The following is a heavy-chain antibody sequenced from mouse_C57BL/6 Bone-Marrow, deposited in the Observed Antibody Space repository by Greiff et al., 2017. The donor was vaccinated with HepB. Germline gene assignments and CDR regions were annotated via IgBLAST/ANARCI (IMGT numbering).Heavy chain of an antibody. CDR3: TREETGSYYFDY. D-gene: IGHD4-1*01. CDR1: GFTFSSYA. J-gene: IGHJ2*01. V-gene: IGHV5-9-1*02. Sequence: EVQVVESGEGLVKPGGSLKLSCAASGFTFSSYAMSWVRQTPEKRLEWVAYISSGGDYIYYADTVKGRFTISRDNARNTLYLQMSSLKSEDTAMYYCTREETGSYYFDYWGQGTTLTVSS. CDR2: ISSGGDYI.